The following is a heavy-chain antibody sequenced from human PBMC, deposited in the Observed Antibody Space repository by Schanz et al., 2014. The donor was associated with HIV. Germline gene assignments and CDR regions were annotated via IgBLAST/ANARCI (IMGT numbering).Heavy chain of an antibody. V-gene: IGHV3-33*01. CDR1: GFTFRSYG. Sequence: QVQLVESGGGVVQPGRSLRLSCAASGFTFRSYGMHWVRQAPGKGLEWVALIWYDGSNKIYADSVKGRFTISRDNSKNTLYLQMNSLRPEDTAVYYCARGQPLVQRWFDPWGQGTLVTVSP. CDR3: ARGQPLVQRWFDP. CDR2: IWYDGSNK. D-gene: IGHD6-13*01. J-gene: IGHJ5*02.